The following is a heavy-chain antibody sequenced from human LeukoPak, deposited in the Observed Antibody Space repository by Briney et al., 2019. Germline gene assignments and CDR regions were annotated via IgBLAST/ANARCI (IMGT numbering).Heavy chain of an antibody. J-gene: IGHJ4*02. CDR2: ISAYNGNT. Sequence: GASVKVSCKASGYTFTSYGISWVRQAPGQGLEWMGWISAYNGNTNYAQKLQGRVTMTTDTSTSTAYMELRSLRSDDTAVYYCARDFTLVATNYFDYWGQGTLVTVSS. D-gene: IGHD5-24*01. V-gene: IGHV1-18*01. CDR3: ARDFTLVATNYFDY. CDR1: GYTFTSYG.